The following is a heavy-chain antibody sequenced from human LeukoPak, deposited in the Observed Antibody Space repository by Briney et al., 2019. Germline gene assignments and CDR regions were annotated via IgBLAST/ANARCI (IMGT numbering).Heavy chain of an antibody. Sequence: ASVKVSCKASGYTFTCYYMHWVRQAPGQGLEWMGWINPNSGGTNYAQKFQGRVTMTRDTSISTAYMELSRLRSDDTAVYYCARPCYDSSGYYYYFDYWGQGTLVTVSS. CDR2: INPNSGGT. CDR3: ARPCYDSSGYYYYFDY. CDR1: GYTFTCYY. V-gene: IGHV1-2*02. D-gene: IGHD3-22*01. J-gene: IGHJ4*02.